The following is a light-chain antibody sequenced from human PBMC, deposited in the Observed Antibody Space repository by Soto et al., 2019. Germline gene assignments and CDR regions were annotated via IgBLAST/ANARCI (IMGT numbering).Light chain of an antibody. V-gene: IGLV2-14*01. CDR2: EVS. Sequence: QSVLTQPPSASGTPGQRVTISCSGSSSNIGSNYVYWYQQLPGTAPKLMIYEVSNRPSGVSNRFSGSKSGNTASLTISGLQAEDEADYYCSSYTTSSTLVFGTGTKVTVL. CDR3: SSYTTSSTLV. J-gene: IGLJ1*01. CDR1: SSNIGSNY.